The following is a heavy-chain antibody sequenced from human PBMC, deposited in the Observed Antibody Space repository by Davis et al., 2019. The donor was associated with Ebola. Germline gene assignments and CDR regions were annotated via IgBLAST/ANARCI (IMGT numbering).Heavy chain of an antibody. Sequence: GESLKISCAASGFTVSSNYMSWVRQAPGKGLEWVSAISGSGGSTYYADSVKGRFTISRDNSKNTLYLQMNSLRAEDTAVYYCARATGQDYWGQGTLVTVSS. J-gene: IGHJ4*02. CDR3: ARATGQDY. CDR2: ISGSGGST. CDR1: GFTVSSNY. D-gene: IGHD5-12*01. V-gene: IGHV3-23*01.